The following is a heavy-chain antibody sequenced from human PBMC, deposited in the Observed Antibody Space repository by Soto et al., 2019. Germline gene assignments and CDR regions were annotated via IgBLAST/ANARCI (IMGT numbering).Heavy chain of an antibody. CDR2: IDYSGSI. CDR1: GGSVSSGNYY. J-gene: IGHJ4*02. CDR3: ARTNYQEISSFV. D-gene: IGHD2-2*01. V-gene: IGHV4-61*01. Sequence: QVQLQESGPGLVKPSETLSLTCTVSGGSVSSGNYYWSWIRQPPGNGLEWIGYIDYSGSIKYNPSLERRVNISVDTSKNQFSLKLRSLTAADTAVYDCARTNYQEISSFVRGQGTQVTVYS.